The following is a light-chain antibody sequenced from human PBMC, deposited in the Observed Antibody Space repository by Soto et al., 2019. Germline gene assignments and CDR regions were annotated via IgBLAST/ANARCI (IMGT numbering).Light chain of an antibody. V-gene: IGKV1-39*01. J-gene: IGKJ1*01. CDR3: QQSSNIPWT. CDR2: SAS. Sequence: DIQMTQSPSSLSASVGDSVTITCRTSQYVDRYLSWYQQIPGRAPKLLICSASSLVTGVPPRFRGSASGTEFTLSISSLQREDFATYFCQQSSNIPWTFGQGTKVEMK. CDR1: QYVDRY.